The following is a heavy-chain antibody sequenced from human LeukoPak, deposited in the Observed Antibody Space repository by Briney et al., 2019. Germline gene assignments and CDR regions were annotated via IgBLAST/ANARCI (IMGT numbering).Heavy chain of an antibody. CDR2: IWYDGSNK. J-gene: IGHJ4*02. Sequence: GGSLRLSCAASGFTFSSYGWHWVRQAPGKGLEWVAVIWYDGSNKYYADSVRGRFTLSRENSKTTLYLQMHSLSAEDTAVYYCESDAGGYDVRGVFDYWGQGTLVTVSS. D-gene: IGHD5-12*01. CDR1: GFTFSSYG. CDR3: ESDAGGYDVRGVFDY. V-gene: IGHV3-33*08.